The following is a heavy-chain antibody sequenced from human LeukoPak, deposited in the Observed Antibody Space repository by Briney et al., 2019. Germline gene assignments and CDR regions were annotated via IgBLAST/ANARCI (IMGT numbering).Heavy chain of an antibody. CDR1: GFTFSSYA. CDR3: ARSDEYSSSPADY. CDR2: ISSSSSYI. J-gene: IGHJ4*02. Sequence: GGSLRLSCAASGFTFSSYAMSWVRQAPGKGLEWVSSISSSSSYIYYADSVKGRFTISRDNAKNSLYLQMNSLRAEDTAVYYCARSDEYSSSPADYWGQGTLVTVSS. V-gene: IGHV3-21*01. D-gene: IGHD6-6*01.